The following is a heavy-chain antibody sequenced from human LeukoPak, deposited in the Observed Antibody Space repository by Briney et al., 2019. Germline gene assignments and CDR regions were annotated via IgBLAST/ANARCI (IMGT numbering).Heavy chain of an antibody. CDR3: AKGSRGSYYGSYYDY. CDR2: ISGSGGSP. CDR1: EFTFSRYA. D-gene: IGHD1-26*01. Sequence: PGGSLRLSCAASEFTFSRYAMSWVRQAPGKGLEWVSAISGSGGSPYYADSVKGRFTISRDNSKNTLYLQMNSLRADDTAVYYCAKGSRGSYYGSYYDYWGQGTLVAVSS. V-gene: IGHV3-23*01. J-gene: IGHJ4*02.